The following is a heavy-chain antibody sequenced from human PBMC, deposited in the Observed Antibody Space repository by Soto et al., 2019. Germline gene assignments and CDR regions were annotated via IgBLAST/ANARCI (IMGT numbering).Heavy chain of an antibody. CDR1: GFTFSDHY. V-gene: IGHV3-72*01. CDR2: TRNKANSYTT. D-gene: IGHD2-2*01. J-gene: IGHJ2*01. Sequence: GGSLRLSCAASGFTFSDHYMDWVRQAPGKGLEWVGRTRNKANSYTTEYAASVKGRFTISRDDSKNSLYLQMNSLKTEDTAVYYCARSCSSTSCYVGRDWYFDLWGRGTLVTVS. CDR3: ARSCSSTSCYVGRDWYFDL.